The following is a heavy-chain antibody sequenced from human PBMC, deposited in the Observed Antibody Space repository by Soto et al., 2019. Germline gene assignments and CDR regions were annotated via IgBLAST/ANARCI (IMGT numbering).Heavy chain of an antibody. CDR1: GYSISSGYY. V-gene: IGHV4-38-2*01. J-gene: IGHJ6*02. D-gene: IGHD3-10*01. Sequence: SETLSRTCAVSGYSISSGYYWGWIRQPPGKGLEWIGSIYHSGSTYYNPSLKSRVTISVDTSKNQFSLKLSSVTAADTAVYYCARSLYYGSGTPYYYGMDVWGQGTTVT. CDR3: ARSLYYGSGTPYYYGMDV. CDR2: IYHSGST.